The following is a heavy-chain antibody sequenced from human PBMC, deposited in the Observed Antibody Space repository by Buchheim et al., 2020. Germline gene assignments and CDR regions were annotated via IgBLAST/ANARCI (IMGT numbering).Heavy chain of an antibody. CDR2: INQDGTAT. CDR1: GLTFTSYW. V-gene: IGHV3-7*01. D-gene: IGHD5-24*01. J-gene: IGHJ4*02. CDR3: ARALVGDGYSSGY. Sequence: EVQLVESGGGLVQPGGSLRLSCAASGLTFTSYWMSWVRQAPGKGLEWVANINQDGTATDYVDSVKGRLTISRDNAKNSLFLQMNSLRAEDTAVYYCARALVGDGYSSGYWGQGTL.